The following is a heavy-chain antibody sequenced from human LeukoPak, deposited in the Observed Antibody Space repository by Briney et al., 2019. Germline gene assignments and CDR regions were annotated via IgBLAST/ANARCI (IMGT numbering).Heavy chain of an antibody. CDR3: ARGGLSSGPGTPDY. Sequence: ASVKVSCKASGYTFTGYYMHWVRQAPGQGLEWMGWINPSSGATNFAQRFQGRVTMTRDTSISTAFMELSSLRSDDTAVYYCARGGLSSGPGTPDYWGQGTLVTVSS. CDR1: GYTFTGYY. J-gene: IGHJ4*02. V-gene: IGHV1-2*02. D-gene: IGHD2-15*01. CDR2: INPSSGAT.